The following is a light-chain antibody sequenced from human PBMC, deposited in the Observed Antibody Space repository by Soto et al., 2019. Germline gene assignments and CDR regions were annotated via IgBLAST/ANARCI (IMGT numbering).Light chain of an antibody. CDR1: NRYGGNSNY. J-gene: IGLJ1*01. Sequence: TVSAPVSGGPGKAITISRPWNNRYGGNSNYVSWYQQHPGKAPKLMIYDVSDRPSGVSNRFSGSKSGNTASLTISGLQAEDEGDYFCGSYTSSGTTYVFGTGTKVTVL. CDR2: DVS. CDR3: GSYTSSGTTYV. V-gene: IGLV2-14*01.